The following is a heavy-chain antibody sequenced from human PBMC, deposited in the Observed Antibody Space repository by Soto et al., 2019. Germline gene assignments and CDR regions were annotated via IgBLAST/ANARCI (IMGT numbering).Heavy chain of an antibody. CDR2: FDPEDGET. Sequence: ASVKVSCKVSGYTLTELSMHWVRQAPGKGLEWMGGFDPEDGETIYAQKFQGRVTMTEDTSTDTAYMELSSLRSEDTAVYYCATGPTYYYDSSGYHDYWGKGTLETVST. V-gene: IGHV1-24*01. D-gene: IGHD3-22*01. J-gene: IGHJ4*02. CDR1: GYTLTELS. CDR3: ATGPTYYYDSSGYHDY.